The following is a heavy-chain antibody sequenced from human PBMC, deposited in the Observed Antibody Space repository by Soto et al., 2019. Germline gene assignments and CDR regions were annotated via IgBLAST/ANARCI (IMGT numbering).Heavy chain of an antibody. V-gene: IGHV3-33*01. CDR2: IWYDGSKK. J-gene: IGHJ4*02. CDR3: AREHGYCSGGTCPSELDF. CDR1: GFSFRSYG. D-gene: IGHD2-15*01. Sequence: PGGSLRLSCAASGFSFRSYGMHWVRQSPGKGLEWVATIWYDGSKKYYGESVKGRFSVSRDNSKSTPDLQMNSLRVEDTGVYYCAREHGYCSGGTCPSELDFWGQGALVTVSS.